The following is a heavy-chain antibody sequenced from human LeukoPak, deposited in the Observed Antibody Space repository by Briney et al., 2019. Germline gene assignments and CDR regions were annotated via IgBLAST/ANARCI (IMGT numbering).Heavy chain of an antibody. D-gene: IGHD4-17*01. Sequence: GGSLRLSCAASGLTFSKYAMSWVRQAPGKGLEWVSAISGSDGNTFYADSVKGRFTISRDNSKNTLSLQMNNLRAEDTALYYCARDSSVPYGITDWGQGTLVTVSS. V-gene: IGHV3-23*01. CDR3: ARDSSVPYGITD. J-gene: IGHJ4*02. CDR2: ISGSDGNT. CDR1: GLTFSKYA.